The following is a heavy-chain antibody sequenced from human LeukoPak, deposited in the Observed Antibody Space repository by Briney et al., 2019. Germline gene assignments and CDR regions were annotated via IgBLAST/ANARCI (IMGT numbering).Heavy chain of an antibody. CDR2: MSYDGSNK. CDR1: GFTFSSYG. D-gene: IGHD2-15*01. Sequence: GGSLRLSCAASGFTFSSYGMHWVRQAPGKGLEWMAVMSYDGSNKYYADSVKGRFTISRDNSKNTLYLQMNSLRAEDTAVYYCAKDSPSGPLDYWGQGTLVTVSS. V-gene: IGHV3-30*18. CDR3: AKDSPSGPLDY. J-gene: IGHJ4*02.